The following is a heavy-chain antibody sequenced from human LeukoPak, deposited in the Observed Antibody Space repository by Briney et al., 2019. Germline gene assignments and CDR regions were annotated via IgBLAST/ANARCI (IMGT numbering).Heavy chain of an antibody. V-gene: IGHV3-33*01. CDR1: GFTFSSYG. J-gene: IGHJ4*02. D-gene: IGHD6-19*01. CDR3: ARGGKDSSGWYGVDY. CDR2: IWYDGSNK. Sequence: PGRSLRLSCAASGFTFSSYGMHWVRQAPGKGLEWVAVIWYDGSNKYYADSVKGRFTISRDNSKNTLYLQMNSLRAEDTAVYYCARGGKDSSGWYGVDYWGQGTLVTVSS.